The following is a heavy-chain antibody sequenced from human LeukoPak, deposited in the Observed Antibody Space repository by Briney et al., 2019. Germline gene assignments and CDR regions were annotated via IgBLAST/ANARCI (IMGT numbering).Heavy chain of an antibody. D-gene: IGHD2-2*01. V-gene: IGHV4-59*11. CDR2: IYYSGTT. Sequence: KPSETLSLTCTVSGGSIGSHYWSWIRQPPGKGLEWIGYIYYSGTTNYNPSLKSRVTISVDTSKNQFSLKLSSVTAADTAVYYCARASCSSTSCYAVPFDIWGQGTMVTVSS. CDR3: ARASCSSTSCYAVPFDI. CDR1: GGSIGSHY. J-gene: IGHJ3*02.